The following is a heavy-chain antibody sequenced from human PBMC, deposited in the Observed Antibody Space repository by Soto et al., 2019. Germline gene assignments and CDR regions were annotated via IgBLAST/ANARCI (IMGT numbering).Heavy chain of an antibody. CDR3: ASPPYYYDSSGYYSGAFDI. J-gene: IGHJ3*02. Sequence: SETLSLTCTVSGGSISSGGYYWSWIRQHPGKGLEWIGYIYYSGSTYYNPSLKSRVTISVDTSKNQFSLKLSSVTAADTAVYYCASPPYYYDSSGYYSGAFDIWGQGTMVTVSS. CDR2: IYYSGST. CDR1: GGSISSGGYY. V-gene: IGHV4-31*03. D-gene: IGHD3-22*01.